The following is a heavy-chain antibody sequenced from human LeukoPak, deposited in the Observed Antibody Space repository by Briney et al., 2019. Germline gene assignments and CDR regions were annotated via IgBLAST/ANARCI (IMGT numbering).Heavy chain of an antibody. V-gene: IGHV4-59*01. CDR1: GGSISGYY. CDR3: AREPCSGGSCYWFDY. J-gene: IGHJ4*02. CDR2: IYYSGIT. Sequence: SETLSLTCTVSGGSISGYYWSWIRQPPGKGLEWMGYIYYSGITNYNPSLKSRVTISVDTSKNHFSLMLSSVTAADTAVYYCAREPCSGGSCYWFDYWGQGTLVTVSS. D-gene: IGHD2-15*01.